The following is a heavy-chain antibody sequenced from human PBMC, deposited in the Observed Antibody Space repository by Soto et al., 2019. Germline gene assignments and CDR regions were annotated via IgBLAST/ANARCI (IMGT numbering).Heavy chain of an antibody. V-gene: IGHV1-2*02. CDR3: ARVSSHPYYDSSGYYYRY. J-gene: IGHJ4*02. CDR1: GYTFTGYY. D-gene: IGHD3-22*01. CDR2: INPNSGGT. Sequence: QVQLVQSGAEVKKPGASVKVSCKASGYTFTGYYMHWVRQAPGQGLEWMGWINPNSGGTNYAQKFQGRVTMTRDTSISTAYMELSRLRSDDTAVYYCARVSSHPYYDSSGYYYRYWGQGTLVTVSS.